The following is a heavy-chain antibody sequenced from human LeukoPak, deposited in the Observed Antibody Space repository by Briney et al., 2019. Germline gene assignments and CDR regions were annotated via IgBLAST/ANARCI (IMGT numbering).Heavy chain of an antibody. CDR1: GYTFTGYY. CDR3: ARLGYCYDSSGQGV. D-gene: IGHD3-22*01. Sequence: ASVKVSCKASGYTFTGYYMHWVRQAPGQGLEWMGRINPNSGGTNYAQKFQGRVTMTRDTSLSKAYMELSRLRSDDTAVYYCARLGYCYDSSGQGVWGQGTLVTVSS. CDR2: INPNSGGT. J-gene: IGHJ4*02. V-gene: IGHV1-2*06.